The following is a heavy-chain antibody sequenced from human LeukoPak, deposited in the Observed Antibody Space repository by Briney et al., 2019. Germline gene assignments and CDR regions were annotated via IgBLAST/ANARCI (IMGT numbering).Heavy chain of an antibody. Sequence: ASVKVSCKASGYTFAGYYMHWVRQAPGQGLEWMGWINPNSGGTYYAQKFQGRVTMTRDTSISTAYMELSRLRSDDTAVFYCARVAHNYDLLTGYYPYLDYFDFWGQGTLVTVSS. CDR2: INPNSGGT. CDR1: GYTFAGYY. J-gene: IGHJ4*02. V-gene: IGHV1-2*02. CDR3: ARVAHNYDLLTGYYPYLDYFDF. D-gene: IGHD3-9*01.